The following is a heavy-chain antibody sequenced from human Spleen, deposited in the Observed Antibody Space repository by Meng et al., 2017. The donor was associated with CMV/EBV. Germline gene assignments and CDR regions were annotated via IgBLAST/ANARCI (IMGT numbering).Heavy chain of an antibody. D-gene: IGHD2-2*02. CDR1: GYSFTNYW. CDR3: ARQPCTTTTCYSDAFDI. J-gene: IGHJ3*02. CDR2: IYPGDSDT. Sequence: VESLKISCKGSGYSFTNYWIAWVRQVPGKGLEWMGIIYPGDSDTRYSPSFQGQVTISADKSITTAYLQWSSLKASDIAMYYCARQPCTTTTCYSDAFDIWGQGTMVTVSS. V-gene: IGHV5-51*01.